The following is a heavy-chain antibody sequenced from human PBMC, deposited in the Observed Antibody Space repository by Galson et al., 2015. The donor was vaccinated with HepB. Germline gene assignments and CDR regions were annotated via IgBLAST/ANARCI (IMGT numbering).Heavy chain of an antibody. D-gene: IGHD6-13*01. CDR3: ARETGYSVDGGYFDY. J-gene: IGHJ4*02. Sequence: SLRLSCAASGFTVSSNYMSWVRQAPGKGLEWVSVIYSGGSTYYADSVKGRFTISRDNSKNTLYLQMNSLRAEDTAVYYCARETGYSVDGGYFDYWGQGTLVSVSS. CDR1: GFTVSSNY. V-gene: IGHV3-53*01. CDR2: IYSGGST.